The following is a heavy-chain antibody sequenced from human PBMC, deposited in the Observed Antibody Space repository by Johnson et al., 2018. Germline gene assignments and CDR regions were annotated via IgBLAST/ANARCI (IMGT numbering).Heavy chain of an antibody. D-gene: IGHD2-2*01. J-gene: IGHJ3*02. CDR2: INWNGGST. CDR1: GFTFDDYG. Sequence: VQLVESGGGVVRPGGSLRLSCAASGFTFDDYGMSWVRQAPGKGLEWVSGINWNGGSTGYADSVKGRFTISRDNAKNSLYLQMNSLRAEDTALYHCAGQLGYCSSTSCYHAFDIWGQGTMVTVSS. CDR3: AGQLGYCSSTSCYHAFDI. V-gene: IGHV3-20*01.